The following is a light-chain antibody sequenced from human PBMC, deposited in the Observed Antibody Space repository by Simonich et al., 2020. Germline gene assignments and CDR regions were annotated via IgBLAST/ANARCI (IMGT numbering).Light chain of an antibody. V-gene: IGLV2-14*01. Sequence: QSALTQPASVSGSPGQSITISCTGTSCDVGGYNYVSWYQQHPGKAPKLMIYDGSKRPSGVSNRFAGSKSGNTASLTISGLQAEDEADYYCSSYTSSSTYVVFGGGTKLTVL. CDR3: SSYTSSSTYVV. CDR2: DGS. CDR1: SCDVGGYNY. J-gene: IGLJ2*01.